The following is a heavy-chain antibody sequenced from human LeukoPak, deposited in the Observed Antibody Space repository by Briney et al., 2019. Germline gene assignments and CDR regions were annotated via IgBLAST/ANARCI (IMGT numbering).Heavy chain of an antibody. D-gene: IGHD6-19*01. CDR3: AKDVEWLADYYYYYYMDV. CDR1: GFTFSSYE. V-gene: IGHV3-48*03. Sequence: GGSLRLSCAASGFTFSSYEMNWVRQAPGKGLEWVSYISSSGSTIYYADSVKGRFTISRDNSKNTLYLQMNSLRAEDTAVYYCAKDVEWLADYYYYYYMDVWGKGTTVTVSS. J-gene: IGHJ6*03. CDR2: ISSSGSTI.